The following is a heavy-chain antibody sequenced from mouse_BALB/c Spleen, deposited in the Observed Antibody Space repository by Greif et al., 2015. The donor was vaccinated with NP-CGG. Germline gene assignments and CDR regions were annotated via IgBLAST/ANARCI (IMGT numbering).Heavy chain of an antibody. CDR1: GFTFSSYT. CDR3: TRDRYNDYFDY. CDR2: ISSGGSYT. V-gene: IGHV5-6-4*01. J-gene: IGHJ2*01. Sequence: EVKVVDSGGGLVKPGGSLKLSCAASGFTFSSYTMSWVRQTPEKRLEWVATISSGGSYTYYPDSVKGRFTISRDNAKNTLYLQMSSLKSEDTAMYYCTRDRYNDYFDYWGQGTTLTVSS. D-gene: IGHD2-14*01.